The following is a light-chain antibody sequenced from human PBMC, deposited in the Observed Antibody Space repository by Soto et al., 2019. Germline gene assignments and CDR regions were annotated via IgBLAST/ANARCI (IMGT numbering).Light chain of an antibody. Sequence: QSALTQPRSVSGSPGQSVTISCTGTSSDVGAYNYVSWYQHHPGKAPKVMIYDVSERPSGVPDRFSGSKSGNKASLTISGLQAEDEADYYCCSYAGSYSWVFGAGTKLTVL. CDR2: DVS. CDR1: SSDVGAYNY. V-gene: IGLV2-11*01. CDR3: CSYAGSYSWV. J-gene: IGLJ3*02.